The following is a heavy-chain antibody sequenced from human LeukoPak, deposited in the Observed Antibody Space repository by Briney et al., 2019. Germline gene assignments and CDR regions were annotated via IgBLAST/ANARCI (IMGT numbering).Heavy chain of an antibody. CDR3: ARVEYCSSTSCPPGRYYYYMDV. J-gene: IGHJ6*03. CDR2: MNPNSGNT. CDR1: GYTFTSYD. D-gene: IGHD2-2*01. V-gene: IGHV1-8*01. Sequence: ASVKVSCKASGYTFTSYDINWVRQATRQGLEWMGWMNPNSGNTGYAQKFQGRVTMTRNTSISTAYMELSSLRSEDTAVYYCARVEYCSSTSCPPGRYYYYMDVWGKGTTVTVSS.